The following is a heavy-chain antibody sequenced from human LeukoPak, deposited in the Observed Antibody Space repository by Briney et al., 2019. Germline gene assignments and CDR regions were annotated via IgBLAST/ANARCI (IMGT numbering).Heavy chain of an antibody. Sequence: GGSLRLSCAASGFTFSIYAMSWVRQAPGKGLQWVSSITSSGDGTYYADSVKGRFTISRDNSENMLYLQMNSLRVEDTAVYFCAEDRPNYYGSNGHYYRRDGDYWGQGTLVTVSS. CDR3: AEDRPNYYGSNGHYYRRDGDY. V-gene: IGHV3-23*01. J-gene: IGHJ4*02. D-gene: IGHD3-22*01. CDR2: ITSSGDGT. CDR1: GFTFSIYA.